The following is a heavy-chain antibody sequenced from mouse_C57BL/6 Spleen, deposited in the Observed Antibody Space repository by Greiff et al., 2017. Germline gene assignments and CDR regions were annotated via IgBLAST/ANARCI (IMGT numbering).Heavy chain of an antibody. CDR1: GYSITSGYY. CDR3: ARDLYSSGLPWVAY. D-gene: IGHD3-2*02. J-gene: IGHJ3*01. Sequence: EVKVEESGPGLVKPSQSLSLPCSVTGYSITSGYYWNWIRQFPGNKLEWMGYISYDGSNNYNPSLKNRISITRDTSKNQFFLKLNSVTTEDTATYYCARDLYSSGLPWVAYWGQGTLVTVSA. V-gene: IGHV3-6*01. CDR2: ISYDGSN.